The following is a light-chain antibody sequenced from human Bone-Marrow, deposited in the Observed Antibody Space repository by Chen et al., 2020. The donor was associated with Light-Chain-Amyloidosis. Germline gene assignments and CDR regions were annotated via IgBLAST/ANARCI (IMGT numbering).Light chain of an antibody. CDR1: NIGSTS. CDR3: QVWDRSSDRPV. J-gene: IGLJ3*02. Sequence: SYVLTPPSPVSVAPGQTAPLACGGNNIGSTSVHWYQQTPGQAPLLVVYDDSDRPSGIPERLSGSNSGNTATLTISRVEAGDEADYYCQVWDRSSDRPVFGGGTKLTVL. V-gene: IGLV3-21*02. CDR2: DDS.